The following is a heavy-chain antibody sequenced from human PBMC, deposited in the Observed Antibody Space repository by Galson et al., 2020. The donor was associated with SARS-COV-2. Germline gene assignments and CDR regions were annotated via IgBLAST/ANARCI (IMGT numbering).Heavy chain of an antibody. J-gene: IGHJ2*01. D-gene: IGHD6-19*01. CDR1: GFTFRSFD. V-gene: IGHV3-13*01. CDR2: IGTGGDT. Sequence: GESLKISCAASGFTFRSFDMHWVRQVTGKGLEWVSAIGTGGDTYYPDSVKGRFTISRENAKNSLYLQMNSLRTGDTAVYYCARELHDAYSSGWHLDLWCRGTLVTVSS. CDR3: ARELHDAYSSGWHLDL.